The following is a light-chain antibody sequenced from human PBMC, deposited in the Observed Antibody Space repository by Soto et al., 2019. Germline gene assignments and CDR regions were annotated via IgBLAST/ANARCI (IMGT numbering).Light chain of an antibody. CDR2: EVY. CDR3: SSYVTSNVVV. Sequence: QLVLTQPPSASGSPGQSVTISCTGTRDDVGGYNYVSWFQHHPGKAPKLMIYEVYKRPSGVPARFSGSKSGNTASLTVSGLQPGDEAIYYCSSYVTSNVVVFGGGTKLTVL. V-gene: IGLV2-8*01. CDR1: RDDVGGYNY. J-gene: IGLJ2*01.